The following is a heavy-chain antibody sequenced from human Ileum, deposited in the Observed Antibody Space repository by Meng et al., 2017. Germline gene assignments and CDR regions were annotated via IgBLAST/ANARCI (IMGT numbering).Heavy chain of an antibody. CDR2: ISHSGSA. CDR3: ARHGGYSQDF. Sequence: QWQLQESGPRLVRPSGTLSLTCAVSSGSISSNTSWSWVRQPPGKGLEWIGQISHSGSAYYNPSLKSRVTMSVDKSKSQFSLMLTSVTAADTAIYYCARHGGYSQDFWGQGTLVTVSS. J-gene: IGHJ4*02. CDR1: SGSISSNTS. D-gene: IGHD4-23*01. V-gene: IGHV4-4*02.